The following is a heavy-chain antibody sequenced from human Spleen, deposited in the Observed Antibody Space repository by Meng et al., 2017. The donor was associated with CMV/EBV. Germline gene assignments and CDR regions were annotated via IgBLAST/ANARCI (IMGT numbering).Heavy chain of an antibody. J-gene: IGHJ4*02. V-gene: IGHV4-4*02. CDR2: MDHSGST. Sequence: SSNLWTCVRAVRGKGLAWIGEMDHSGSTNDNPSIKSRVTISVDKFKNQFYLKLGSVTAADTAVYYCARIERRRILKYCGSDCSTTDYWGQGTLVTVSS. CDR1: SSNL. CDR3: ARIERRRILKYCGSDCSTTDY. D-gene: IGHD2-21*02.